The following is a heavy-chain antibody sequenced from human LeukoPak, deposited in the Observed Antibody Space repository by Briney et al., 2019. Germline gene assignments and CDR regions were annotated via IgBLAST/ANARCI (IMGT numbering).Heavy chain of an antibody. CDR3: ARCTRFGGWYRNDY. CDR1: GGTSSSYA. D-gene: IGHD6-19*01. V-gene: IGHV1-69*01. CDR2: IIPIFGTA. Sequence: GASVKVSCKASGGTSSSYAISWVRQAPGQGLEWMGGIIPIFGTANYAQKFQGRVTITADESTSTAYMELSSLRSEDTAAYYCARCTRFGGWYRNDYWGQGTLVTVSS. J-gene: IGHJ4*02.